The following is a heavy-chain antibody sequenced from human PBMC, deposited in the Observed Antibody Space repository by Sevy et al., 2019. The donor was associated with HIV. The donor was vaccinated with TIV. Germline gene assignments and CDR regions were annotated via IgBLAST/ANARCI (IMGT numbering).Heavy chain of an antibody. Sequence: ASVKVSCKVSGYTLTELSMHWVRQAPGKGLEWMGGFDPEDGETIYAQKFQGRVTMTEDTSTDTAYMELSSLRSEDTAMYYCATGGYSGYDFDYWGQGTLVTVSS. J-gene: IGHJ4*02. CDR2: FDPEDGET. D-gene: IGHD5-12*01. CDR3: ATGGYSGYDFDY. CDR1: GYTLTELS. V-gene: IGHV1-24*01.